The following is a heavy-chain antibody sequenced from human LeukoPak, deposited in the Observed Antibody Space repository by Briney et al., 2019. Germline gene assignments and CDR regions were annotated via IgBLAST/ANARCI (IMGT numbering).Heavy chain of an antibody. J-gene: IGHJ3*02. CDR1: GYTFTGYY. Sequence: ASVKVSCKASGYTFTGYYMHWVRQAPGQGLEWMGWINPNSGGTNYAQKFQGRVTMTRDTSISTAYMELSRLRSDDTAVYYCARKSYYYDSSGYPNAFDIWGQGAMVTVSS. CDR2: INPNSGGT. D-gene: IGHD3-22*01. V-gene: IGHV1-2*02. CDR3: ARKSYYYDSSGYPNAFDI.